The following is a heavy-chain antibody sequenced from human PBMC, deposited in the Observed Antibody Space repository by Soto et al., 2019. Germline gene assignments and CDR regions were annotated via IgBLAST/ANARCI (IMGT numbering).Heavy chain of an antibody. D-gene: IGHD6-13*01. CDR2: ISWDGGST. Sequence: PWWSLRLSCSASVFTFDDYTMHWFRQAPGKGLEWVSLISWDGGSTYYADSMKGRFTISRDNSKNTLYLQMNSLRAEDTAVYYCAKDGTQQLVFDYWGQGTLVTVSS. CDR1: VFTFDDYT. J-gene: IGHJ4*02. V-gene: IGHV3-43*01. CDR3: AKDGTQQLVFDY.